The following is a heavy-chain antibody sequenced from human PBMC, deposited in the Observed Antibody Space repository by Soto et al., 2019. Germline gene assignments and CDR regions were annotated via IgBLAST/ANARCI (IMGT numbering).Heavy chain of an antibody. Sequence: RASVKVSCKVSGYTLTELSMHWVRQAPGKGLEWMGGFDPEDGETIYAQKFQGRVTMTEDTSTDTAYMELSSLRSEDTAVYYCATVPILGGTPEPAYYFDYWGQGTLVTVSS. V-gene: IGHV1-24*01. D-gene: IGHD1-26*01. CDR1: GYTLTELS. CDR2: FDPEDGET. J-gene: IGHJ4*02. CDR3: ATVPILGGTPEPAYYFDY.